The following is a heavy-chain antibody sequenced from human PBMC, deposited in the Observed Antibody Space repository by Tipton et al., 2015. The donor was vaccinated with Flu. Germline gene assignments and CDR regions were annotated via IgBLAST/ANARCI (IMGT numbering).Heavy chain of an antibody. D-gene: IGHD3-10*01. V-gene: IGHV4-34*01. CDR2: INHSGST. J-gene: IGHJ5*02. CDR3: ATNYYGSGRYGLS. Sequence: TLSLTCAVYGGSFSGYYWSWIRQPPGKGLEWIGEINHSGSTNYNPSLKSRVTISVYTSKNQFSLKLSSVTAADTAVYYCATNYYGSGRYGLSWGQGTLVTVSS. CDR1: GGSFSGYY.